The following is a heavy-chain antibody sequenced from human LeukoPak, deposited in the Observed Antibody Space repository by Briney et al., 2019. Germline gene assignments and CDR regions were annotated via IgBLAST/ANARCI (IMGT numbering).Heavy chain of an antibody. CDR1: GYYISSGYY. V-gene: IGHV4-38-2*02. D-gene: IGHD1-26*01. J-gene: IGHJ5*02. CDR3: AKGGRTWFDP. CDR2: IYHSGST. Sequence: PSETLSLTCTVSGYYISSGYYWGWIRQPPGKGLEWIGSIYHSGSTYYNPSLKSQLTISLDTSKKQFSLKLSSVTAADTAVYYCAKGGRTWFDPWGQGTLVTVSS.